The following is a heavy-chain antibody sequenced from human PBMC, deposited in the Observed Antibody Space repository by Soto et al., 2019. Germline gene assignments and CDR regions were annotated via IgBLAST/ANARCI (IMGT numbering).Heavy chain of an antibody. Sequence: QVQLVESGGGAVQPGRSLRLSCAASGFTFSNNGIHWVRQAPGKGLECVAVISSDGINKYYADSVKGRSTISRDNSKNTLFMQMTSLRVEDTAVYYCAMDLYGGSSRFDYWGQGTLVTVSS. J-gene: IGHJ4*02. CDR1: GFTFSNNG. CDR3: AMDLYGGSSRFDY. D-gene: IGHD2-15*01. CDR2: ISSDGINK. V-gene: IGHV3-30*03.